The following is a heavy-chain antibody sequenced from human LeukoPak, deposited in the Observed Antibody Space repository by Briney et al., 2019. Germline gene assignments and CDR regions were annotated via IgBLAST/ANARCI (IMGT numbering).Heavy chain of an antibody. D-gene: IGHD1-26*01. Sequence: SVKVSCKASGGTFSSYAISWVRQAPGQGLEWMGRIIPIFGIANYAQKSQGRVTITADKSTSTAYMELSSLRSEDTAVYYCARVLDGKDAFDIWGQGTMVTVSS. J-gene: IGHJ3*02. CDR2: IIPIFGIA. CDR3: ARVLDGKDAFDI. V-gene: IGHV1-69*04. CDR1: GGTFSSYA.